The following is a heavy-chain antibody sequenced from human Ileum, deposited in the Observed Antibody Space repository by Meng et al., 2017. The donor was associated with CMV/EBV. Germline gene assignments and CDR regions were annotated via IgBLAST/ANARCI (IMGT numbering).Heavy chain of an antibody. CDR2: LYYNGDT. CDR3: AQRIYIDSYYFDS. V-gene: IGHV4-39*07. J-gene: IGHJ4*02. D-gene: IGHD2/OR15-2a*01. Sequence: QRPGSGPGLVKPSETLSLTCTVSGGPISSNYYWGWIRQSPGKGLEWIGSLYYNGDTYYNPSLKSRVTLSVDTSKNQFSLKLNSVIAADTAVYYCAQRIYIDSYYFDSWGQGTLVTVSS. CDR1: GGPISSNYY.